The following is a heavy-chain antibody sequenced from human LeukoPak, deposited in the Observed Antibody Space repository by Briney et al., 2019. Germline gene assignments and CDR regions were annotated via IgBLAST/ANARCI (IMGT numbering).Heavy chain of an antibody. V-gene: IGHV3-23*01. Sequence: GGSLRLSCAASGFTFSTYAMTWVRQDPGEGLEWLALITGTSGGSTITTYYADSVKGRFTISRDNSKNTLFLQMNSLRDEDTAIYYCAREGSGSLDYWGQGTLVTVSS. CDR1: GFTFSTYA. CDR2: ITGTSGGSTITT. J-gene: IGHJ4*02. D-gene: IGHD1-26*01. CDR3: AREGSGSLDY.